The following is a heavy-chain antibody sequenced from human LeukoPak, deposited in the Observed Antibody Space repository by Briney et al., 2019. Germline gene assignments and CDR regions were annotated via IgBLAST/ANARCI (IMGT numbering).Heavy chain of an antibody. V-gene: IGHV4-34*01. D-gene: IGHD3-22*01. CDR2: INHSGST. J-gene: IGHJ6*02. Sequence: SETLSLTCAVYGGSFSGYYRSWIRQPPGKGLEWIGEINHSGSTNYNPSLKSRVTISVDTSKNQFSLKLSSVTAADTAVYYCARGSGYPKSYYYYGMDVWGQGTTVTVSS. CDR3: ARGSGYPKSYYYYGMDV. CDR1: GGSFSGYY.